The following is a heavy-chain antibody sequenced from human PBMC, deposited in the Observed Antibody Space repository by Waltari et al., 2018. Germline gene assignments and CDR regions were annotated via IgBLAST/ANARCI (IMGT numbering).Heavy chain of an antibody. D-gene: IGHD2-2*01. Sequence: QVQLVQSGAEVKKPGASVKVSCKASGYTFTGYYMHWVRQAPGQGLEWMGWINPNSGGTNYAQKFQGRVTMTRDTSISTAYMELSRLRSDDTAVYYCARLYCSSTSCPIGGAYFDYWGQGTLVTVSS. CDR3: ARLYCSSTSCPIGGAYFDY. V-gene: IGHV1-2*02. CDR1: GYTFTGYY. J-gene: IGHJ4*02. CDR2: INPNSGGT.